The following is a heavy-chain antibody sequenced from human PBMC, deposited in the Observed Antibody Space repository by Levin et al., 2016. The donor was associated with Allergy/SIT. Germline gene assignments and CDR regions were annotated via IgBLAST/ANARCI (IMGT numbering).Heavy chain of an antibody. J-gene: IGHJ4*02. CDR1: GFTFSSYA. Sequence: GESLKISCSASGFTFSSYAMHWVRQAPGKGLEYVSAISSNGGSTYYADSVKGRFTISRDNSKNTLYLQMSSLRAEDTAVYYCVMRVGWEDDFDYWGQGTLVTVSS. V-gene: IGHV3-64D*06. D-gene: IGHD1-26*01. CDR3: VMRVGWEDDFDY. CDR2: ISSNGGST.